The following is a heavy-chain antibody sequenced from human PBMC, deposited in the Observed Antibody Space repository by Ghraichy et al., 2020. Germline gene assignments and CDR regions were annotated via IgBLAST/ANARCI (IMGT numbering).Heavy chain of an antibody. CDR3: ARHLGVVGAFDY. D-gene: IGHD1-26*01. V-gene: IGHV4-59*08. J-gene: IGHJ4*02. Sequence: SQTLSLTCTVSGGSISSYYWSWIRKPPGKGLEWIGYFYYSGSTNYNPSLKSRVTISVDTSKNQFSLKLSSVTAADTAVYYCARHLGVVGAFDYWGQGALVTVSS. CDR2: FYYSGST. CDR1: GGSISSYY.